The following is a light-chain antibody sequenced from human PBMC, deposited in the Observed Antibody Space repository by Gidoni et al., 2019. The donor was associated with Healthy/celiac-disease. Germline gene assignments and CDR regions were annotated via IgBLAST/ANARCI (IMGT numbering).Light chain of an antibody. CDR2: LGY. CDR1: QSLLHSNAYNY. V-gene: IGKV2-28*01. J-gene: IGKJ4*01. CDR3: MQALQTPTT. Sequence: DIVMTQSPLSLPVTPGEPASISCRSSQSLLHSNAYNYLDWYLQKPGQSPQLLIYLGYNRATGVPDRFSGRGSGTDFTLKMSRVEDEDVGVYYCMQALQTPTTFGGGTKVEIK.